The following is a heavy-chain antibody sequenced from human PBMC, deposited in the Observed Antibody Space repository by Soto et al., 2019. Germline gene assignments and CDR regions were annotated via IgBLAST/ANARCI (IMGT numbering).Heavy chain of an antibody. V-gene: IGHV4-59*08. D-gene: IGHD4-4*01. Sequence: PSETLSLTCTVSGGSISSYYWSWIRQPPGKGLEWIGYIYYSGSTNYNPSLKSRVTISVDTSKNQFSLKLSSVTAADTAVYYCARHHHDLSNPYYYYYYMYVWGKGTTVTVSS. CDR3: ARHHHDLSNPYYYYYYMYV. CDR1: GGSISSYY. J-gene: IGHJ6*03. CDR2: IYYSGST.